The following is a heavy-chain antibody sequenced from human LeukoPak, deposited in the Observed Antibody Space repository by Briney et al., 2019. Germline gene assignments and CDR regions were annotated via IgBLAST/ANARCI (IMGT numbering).Heavy chain of an antibody. V-gene: IGHV4-39*01. Sequence: SETLSLTCTVSGGSISSSSYYWGWIRQPPGKGLEWIGSIYYSGSTYYNPSLKSRVTISVDTSKNQFSLKLGSVTAADTAVYYCARLVWHYDSSGYYTLPSWYYGMDVWGQGTRSPSP. D-gene: IGHD3-22*01. CDR3: ARLVWHYDSSGYYTLPSWYYGMDV. CDR1: GGSISSSSYY. CDR2: IYYSGST. J-gene: IGHJ6*02.